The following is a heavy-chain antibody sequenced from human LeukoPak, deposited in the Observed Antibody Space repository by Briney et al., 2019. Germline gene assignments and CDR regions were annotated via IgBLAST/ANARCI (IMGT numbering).Heavy chain of an antibody. CDR3: ARGRYYYDSSGYSDNFDY. Sequence: ASVKVSCKASGYTFTRYDINWVRQATGQGLEWMGWMNPNSGNTGYAQKFQGRVTMTRNTSISTAYMELSSLRSEDTAVYYCARGRYYYDSSGYSDNFDYWGQGTLVTVSS. V-gene: IGHV1-8*01. D-gene: IGHD3-22*01. J-gene: IGHJ4*02. CDR2: MNPNSGNT. CDR1: GYTFTRYD.